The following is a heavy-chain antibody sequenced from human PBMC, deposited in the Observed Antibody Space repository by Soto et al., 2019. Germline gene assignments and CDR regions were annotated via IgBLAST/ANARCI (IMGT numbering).Heavy chain of an antibody. V-gene: IGHV1-18*01. Sequence: QVQLVQSGAEVKKPGASVKVSCKASGYTFGSYGVSWVRQAPGQGLEWMGWISVYNGNTNYAQKLQGRVTLTTDTSTTTAYMELRSLRSDDTAVYFGARDVASTRGSETLEFWGQGTMVTVSS. CDR1: GYTFGSYG. J-gene: IGHJ3*01. D-gene: IGHD2-15*01. CDR3: ARDVASTRGSETLEF. CDR2: ISVYNGNT.